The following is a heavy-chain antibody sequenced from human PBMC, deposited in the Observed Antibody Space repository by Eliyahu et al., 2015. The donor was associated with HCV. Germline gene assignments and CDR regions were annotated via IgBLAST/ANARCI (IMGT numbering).Heavy chain of an antibody. CDR2: ISYDGSNK. D-gene: IGHD5-12*01. CDR1: XFTFSSYG. V-gene: IGHV3-30*18. J-gene: IGHJ4*02. CDR3: AKELLGYSGYGSLW. Sequence: QVQLVESGGGVVQPGRSLSLSCAASXFTFSSYGMHWVRQAPGKGLEWVAVISYDGSNKYYADSVKGRFTISRDNSKNTLYLQMNSLRAEDTAVYYCAKELLGYSGYGSLWWGQGTLVTVSS.